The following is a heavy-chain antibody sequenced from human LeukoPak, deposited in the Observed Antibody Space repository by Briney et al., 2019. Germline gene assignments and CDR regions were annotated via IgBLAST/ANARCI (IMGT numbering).Heavy chain of an antibody. D-gene: IGHD3-16*01. J-gene: IGHJ4*02. CDR1: GFSFSSYE. Sequence: GGSLRLSCAASGFSFSSYEMNWVRQAPGEGLEWISYISASGTLTHYADSVEGRFTISRDNAKNSLFLQMNSLRVGDTAVYYCVMGDRRDFWGQGTLVTVSS. CDR3: VMGDRRDF. CDR2: ISASGTLT. V-gene: IGHV3-48*03.